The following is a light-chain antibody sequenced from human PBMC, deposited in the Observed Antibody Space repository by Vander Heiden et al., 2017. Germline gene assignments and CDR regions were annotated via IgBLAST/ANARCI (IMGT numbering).Light chain of an antibody. Sequence: QSVLTQPPTVSRAPGQWVPISCTGSSSNIGAGYDVHWYQPRPGTAPKLLIYGSGNRPSGVPDRFSGSRSGTSASRAITGLQAEYEADYYCQSYDSSLSAPYVFGTGTKVTVL. CDR3: QSYDSSLSAPYV. CDR2: GSG. J-gene: IGLJ1*01. CDR1: SSNIGAGYD. V-gene: IGLV1-40*01.